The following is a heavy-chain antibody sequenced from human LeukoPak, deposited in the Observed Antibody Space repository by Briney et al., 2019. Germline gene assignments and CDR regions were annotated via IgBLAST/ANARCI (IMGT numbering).Heavy chain of an antibody. D-gene: IGHD3-3*01. Sequence: ASVKVSCKAFGYTFIDYGFTWLRQAPGQRLEWMGRINTLDGNTDYAQKFQDRVSMTTDTSTNTAYMELRSLRPDDTAVYYCARDRYEFTYWGQGTLVTVSS. V-gene: IGHV1-18*01. CDR1: GYTFIDYG. J-gene: IGHJ4*02. CDR2: INTLDGNT. CDR3: ARDRYEFTY.